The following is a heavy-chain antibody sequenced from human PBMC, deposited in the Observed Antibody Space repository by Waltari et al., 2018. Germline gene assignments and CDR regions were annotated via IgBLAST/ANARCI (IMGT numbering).Heavy chain of an antibody. CDR3: ATRGGISNWGLDY. Sequence: EVQLVESGGGLVQSGGSLILPGAASGLTFSTYNMNWVRQAPGKGLEWLSYISSGSGSIYYADSVKGRFTISRDNARNSLYLQMNNLRAEDTAVYYCATRGGISNWGLDYWGQGTLVTVSS. J-gene: IGHJ4*02. CDR2: ISSGSGSI. V-gene: IGHV3-48*04. D-gene: IGHD7-27*01. CDR1: GLTFSTYN.